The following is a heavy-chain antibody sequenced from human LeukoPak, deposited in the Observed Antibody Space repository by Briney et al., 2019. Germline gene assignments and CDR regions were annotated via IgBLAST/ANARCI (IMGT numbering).Heavy chain of an antibody. CDR1: GFTFDDYA. D-gene: IGHD3-22*01. V-gene: IGHV3-43*02. J-gene: IGHJ4*02. Sequence: PGGSLRLSCAASGFTFDDYAMHWVRQAPVKGLEWVSHISGDGGSTYYADSVKGRFTISRDNSKNSLYLQMNSLRTEDTALYYCAKSPSSGYYYSLFDYWGQGTLVTVSS. CDR2: ISGDGGST. CDR3: AKSPSSGYYYSLFDY.